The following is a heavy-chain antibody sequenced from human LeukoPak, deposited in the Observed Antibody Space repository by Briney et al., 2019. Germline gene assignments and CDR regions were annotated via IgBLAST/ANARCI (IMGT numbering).Heavy chain of an antibody. CDR3: ARRTRNGMDV. CDR2: IIPIFGTA. Sequence: SVNLFCKASGGTFSIYAISCVRQAPGQGLEWMGGIIPIFGTANYAQKFQGRVTITADESTSTAYMEMSSLRSEDTAVYYCARRTRNGMDVWGQGTRVTVSS. D-gene: IGHD1-14*01. J-gene: IGHJ6*02. V-gene: IGHV1-69*13. CDR1: GGTFSIYA.